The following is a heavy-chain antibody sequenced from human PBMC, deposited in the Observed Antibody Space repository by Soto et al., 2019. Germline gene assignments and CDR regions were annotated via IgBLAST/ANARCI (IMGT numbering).Heavy chain of an antibody. CDR2: TYYKSKWNN. V-gene: IGHV6-1*01. CDR1: GDSVSSDTAS. D-gene: IGHD3-3*01. CDR3: VGLTLFCRMDV. Sequence: PSQTLSLTCAISGDSVSSDTASWIWIRQSPSRGLEWLGRTYYKSKWNNDYALSVKSRITISPDTSQNQFSLDLESVTPGDPAVYYCVGLTLFCRMDVWGQGTPVTVSS. J-gene: IGHJ6*02.